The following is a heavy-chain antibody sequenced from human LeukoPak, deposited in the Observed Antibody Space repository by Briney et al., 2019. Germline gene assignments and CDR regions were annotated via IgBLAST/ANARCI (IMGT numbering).Heavy chain of an antibody. Sequence: GGSLRLSCAASGFSFSSYAMSWVRQAPGKGLEWVSAISGSSHYADSVKGRFTISRDNSKNTLYLQMNSLRAEDTAVYYCAPDRGLVRLIDCWGQGTLVTVSS. J-gene: IGHJ4*02. CDR2: ISGSS. D-gene: IGHD1-26*01. CDR1: GFSFSSYA. V-gene: IGHV3-23*01. CDR3: APDRGLVRLIDC.